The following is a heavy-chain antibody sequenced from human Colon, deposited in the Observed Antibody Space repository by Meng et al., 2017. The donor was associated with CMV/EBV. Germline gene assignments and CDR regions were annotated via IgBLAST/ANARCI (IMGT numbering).Heavy chain of an antibody. J-gene: IGHJ4*02. CDR2: IRHVATDK. CDR3: AKDIGTWTRGYYFDY. Sequence: GESLKISCTASGFTFSDYGMHWVRQTPDTGLEWVAYIRHVATDKYYVDSVKGRFTISRDNSKNTPYLQMNSLRPDDTAVYYCAKDIGTWTRGYYFDYWGQGTLVTVSS. CDR1: GFTFSDYG. V-gene: IGHV3-30*02. D-gene: IGHD3-10*01.